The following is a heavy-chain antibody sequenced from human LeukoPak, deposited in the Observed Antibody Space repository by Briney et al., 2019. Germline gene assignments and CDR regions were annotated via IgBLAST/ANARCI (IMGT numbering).Heavy chain of an antibody. D-gene: IGHD2-2*01. Sequence: SETLSLTCTVSGGSVSSSTYYWGWIRQPPGKGLERIGSIYYSESTYYNPSLKSRVTISVDTSKNQFSLKLSSVTAADTAVYYCARRIGYCSSTSCLPYYYGMDVWGQGTTVTVSS. V-gene: IGHV4-39*01. CDR3: ARRIGYCSSTSCLPYYYGMDV. CDR1: GGSVSSSTYY. CDR2: IYYSEST. J-gene: IGHJ6*02.